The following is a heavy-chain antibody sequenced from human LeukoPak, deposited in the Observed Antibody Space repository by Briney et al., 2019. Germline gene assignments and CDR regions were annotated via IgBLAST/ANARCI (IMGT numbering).Heavy chain of an antibody. Sequence: GGSLRLSCAASGFTFGDYYMSWIRQAPGKGLEWVSYISSSSSYTNYADSVKGRFTISRDNAKNSLYLQMNSLRAEDTAVYYCARDFGSYYYDSSGYPQFDYWGQGTLVTVSS. V-gene: IGHV3-11*05. J-gene: IGHJ4*02. CDR2: ISSSSSYT. D-gene: IGHD3-22*01. CDR1: GFTFGDYY. CDR3: ARDFGSYYYDSSGYPQFDY.